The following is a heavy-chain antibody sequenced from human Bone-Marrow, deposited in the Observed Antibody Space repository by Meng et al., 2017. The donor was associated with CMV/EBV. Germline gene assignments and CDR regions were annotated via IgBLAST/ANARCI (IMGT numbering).Heavy chain of an antibody. Sequence: GGSLRLSCTASNFAFSTYGLHWVRQAPGKGLEWVAVIWFDGNNKNYADFAKGRFTISRDNSKNTLYLQMNSLRGEDTAVYYCARGEWGEAAAGSDYWGQGTLVTVSS. J-gene: IGHJ4*02. CDR1: NFAFSTYG. V-gene: IGHV3-33*01. CDR2: IWFDGNNK. CDR3: ARGEWGEAAAGSDY. D-gene: IGHD6-13*01.